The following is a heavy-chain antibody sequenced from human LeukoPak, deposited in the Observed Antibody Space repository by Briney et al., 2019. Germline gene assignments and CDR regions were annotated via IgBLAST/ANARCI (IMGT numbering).Heavy chain of an antibody. Sequence: DSVRVSCKPSGFTFTSYYIHWVRQAPGQGIEWMGWMNTSSGNTKFAQKFQGRVSMTRDTSSSAAYLDLSSLRFDDTADYFCARGTGDWGLHYFAYWGQGTLV. CDR3: ARGTGDWGLHYFAY. CDR2: MNTSSGNT. V-gene: IGHV1-2*02. CDR1: GFTFTSYY. J-gene: IGHJ4*02. D-gene: IGHD7-27*01.